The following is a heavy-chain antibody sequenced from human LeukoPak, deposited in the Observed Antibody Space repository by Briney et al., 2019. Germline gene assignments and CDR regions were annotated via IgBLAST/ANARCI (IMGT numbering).Heavy chain of an antibody. CDR2: NKYDGSES. V-gene: IGHV3-74*01. CDR1: GFTLSGHW. J-gene: IGHJ6*02. Sequence: GGSLRLSCAASGFTLSGHWMHWFRQPPGKGLAWVSRNKYDGSESYYADSVKGRFTISRDNSKNTLYLQMNSLRAEDTAVYYCARGAQTTDYYGMDVWGQGTTVTVSS. D-gene: IGHD4-11*01. CDR3: ARGAQTTDYYGMDV.